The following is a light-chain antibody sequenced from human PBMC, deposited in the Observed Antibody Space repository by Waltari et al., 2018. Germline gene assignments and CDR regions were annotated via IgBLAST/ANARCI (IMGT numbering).Light chain of an antibody. CDR1: QSVLYSSNNNNY. Sequence: DIVMTQSPDSLAVSLGERATINCKSSQSVLYSSNNNNYLAWYRQKPGQPPKLLFYGASTRAAGVPDRFSGSGSGTDFTLTISSLQAEDVAVYYCQQYYTTPRTFGQGTTVEIK. CDR2: GAS. CDR3: QQYYTTPRT. V-gene: IGKV4-1*01. J-gene: IGKJ1*01.